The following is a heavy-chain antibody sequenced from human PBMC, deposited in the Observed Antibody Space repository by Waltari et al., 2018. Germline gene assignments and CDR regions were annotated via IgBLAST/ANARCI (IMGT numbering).Heavy chain of an antibody. CDR2: IYPGDSDT. CDR3: ARRSSGWRDWYFDL. CDR1: GGSFNYYY. V-gene: IGHV5-51*01. D-gene: IGHD6-19*01. J-gene: IGHJ2*01. Sequence: VQLQQWGAGLLKPSETLSLTCAVYGGSFNYYYWSWIRQPPGKGLEWMGIIYPGDSDTRYSPSFQGQVTISADKSISTAYLQWSSLKASDTAMYYCARRSSGWRDWYFDLWGRGTLVTVSS.